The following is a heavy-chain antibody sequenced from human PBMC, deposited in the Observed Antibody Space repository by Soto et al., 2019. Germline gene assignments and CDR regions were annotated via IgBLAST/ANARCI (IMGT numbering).Heavy chain of an antibody. CDR2: IYHSGST. J-gene: IGHJ4*02. CDR1: GNSISSDYY. CDR3: ARLRQLGELDY. V-gene: IGHV4-38-2*01. D-gene: IGHD1-1*01. Sequence: ETLSLTCAVSGNSISSDYYWGWIRQPPGKGLEWIGSIYHSGSTYYNPSLKSRVTISVDTSKNRFSLKMSSVTAADTAVYYCARLRQLGELDYWGQGTLVTVPQ.